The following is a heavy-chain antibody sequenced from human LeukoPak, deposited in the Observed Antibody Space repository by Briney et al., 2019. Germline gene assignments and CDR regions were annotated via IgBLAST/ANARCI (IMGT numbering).Heavy chain of an antibody. D-gene: IGHD1-26*01. Sequence: ASVRVSCKASGYTFTSYGISWVRQAPGQGLEWMGWISAYNGNTNYAQKLQGRVTMTTDTSTSTAYMELWSLRSDDTAVYYCARHQDLRYSGSYRGFDYWGQGTLVTVSS. CDR3: ARHQDLRYSGSYRGFDY. CDR2: ISAYNGNT. V-gene: IGHV1-18*01. CDR1: GYTFTSYG. J-gene: IGHJ4*02.